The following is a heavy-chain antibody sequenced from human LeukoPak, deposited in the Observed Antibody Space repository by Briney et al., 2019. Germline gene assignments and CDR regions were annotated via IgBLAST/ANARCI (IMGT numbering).Heavy chain of an antibody. CDR2: IYIDESSI. Sequence: PGGSLRLSCAASGFSFSSYWMPWVRQAPGKGLVWVSRIYIDESSISYADFVKGRFTISRDNAKNTLYLQMNSLRAEDTAMYYCAHTGTTGSYHAWGQGTLVTVSS. CDR1: GFSFSSYW. J-gene: IGHJ5*02. CDR3: AHTGTTGSYHA. V-gene: IGHV3-74*01. D-gene: IGHD1-26*01.